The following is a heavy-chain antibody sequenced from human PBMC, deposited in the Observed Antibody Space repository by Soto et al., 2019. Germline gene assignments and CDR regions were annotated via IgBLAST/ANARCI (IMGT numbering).Heavy chain of an antibody. CDR1: GFTFNRYW. D-gene: IGHD1-26*01. CDR2: ISGSGSPT. Sequence: GGSLRLSCAASGFTFNRYWMQWFRQAPGRGLEWVSAISGSGSPTYYADSVKGRFTISRDNSKNTLYLQMNSLRADDTAVYYCARDMSGGTYNYYYGMDVWGQGTTVTVSS. V-gene: IGHV3-23*01. J-gene: IGHJ6*02. CDR3: ARDMSGGTYNYYYGMDV.